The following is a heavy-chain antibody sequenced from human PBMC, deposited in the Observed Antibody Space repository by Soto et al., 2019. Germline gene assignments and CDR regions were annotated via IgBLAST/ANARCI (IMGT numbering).Heavy chain of an antibody. CDR1: GGSISSSSHY. CDR3: ARRYGGNLDY. D-gene: IGHD1-26*01. Sequence: PSETLSLTCTVSGGSISSSSHYWGWIRQPPGKGLEWIGYIYYSGSTNYNPSLKSRVTTSVDTSKNQFSLKLSSVTAADTAVYYCARRYGGNLDYWGQGTLVTVPQ. V-gene: IGHV4-61*05. CDR2: IYYSGST. J-gene: IGHJ4*02.